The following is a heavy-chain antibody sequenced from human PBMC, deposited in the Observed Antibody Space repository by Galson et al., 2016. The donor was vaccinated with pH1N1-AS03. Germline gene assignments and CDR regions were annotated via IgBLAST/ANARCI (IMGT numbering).Heavy chain of an antibody. V-gene: IGHV5-10-1*01. D-gene: IGHD1-1*01. CDR3: ARPGAGTSSARSVFAF. CDR2: IDPSDSYV. Sequence: QSGAEVKKPGESLRISCKGFGYSFPNYWISWVCQMHGKGLEWIGRIDPSDSYVNYSPSFRGHVTNSADMSITTAYLQWSSLKASEPPIYYCARPGAGTSSARSVFAFWGQGTLVSVSS. J-gene: IGHJ4*02. CDR1: GYSFPNYW.